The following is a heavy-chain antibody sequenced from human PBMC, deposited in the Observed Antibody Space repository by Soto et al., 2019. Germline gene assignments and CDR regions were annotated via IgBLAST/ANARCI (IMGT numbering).Heavy chain of an antibody. CDR3: ARDSYYDFWSGQAYYMDV. CDR2: IYYSGST. D-gene: IGHD3-3*01. Sequence: QVQLQESGPGLVKPSETLSLTCTVFGGSISSYYWSWIRQPPGKGLEWIGYIYYSGSTNYNPSLKSRVTISVDTSKYQFSLKLSSVTAADTAVYYCARDSYYDFWSGQAYYMDVWGKGTTVTVSS. V-gene: IGHV4-59*01. CDR1: GGSISSYY. J-gene: IGHJ6*03.